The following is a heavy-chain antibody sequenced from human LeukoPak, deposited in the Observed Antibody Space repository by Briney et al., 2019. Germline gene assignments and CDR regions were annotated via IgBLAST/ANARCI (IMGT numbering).Heavy chain of an antibody. J-gene: IGHJ5*02. CDR3: ARWGFPVSHWFDP. CDR2: IYTSGRI. Sequence: PSETLSLTCTVSGGSISSYFWSWIRQPAGKGLEWIGRIYTSGRINYNPSLKSRVTMSVDTSKNQFSLKLSSVTAADTAVYYCARWGFPVSHWFDPWGQGTLVTVSS. V-gene: IGHV4-4*07. D-gene: IGHD3-16*01. CDR1: GGSISSYF.